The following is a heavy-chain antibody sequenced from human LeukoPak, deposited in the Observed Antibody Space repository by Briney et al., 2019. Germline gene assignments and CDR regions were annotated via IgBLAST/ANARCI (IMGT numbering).Heavy chain of an antibody. V-gene: IGHV4-59*01. CDR1: GGSISSYY. CDR2: IYYSGSI. D-gene: IGHD5-18*01. CDR3: ARGSWIQSSPAIYYFDY. Sequence: SETLSLTCTVSGGSISSYYWSWIRQPPGKGLEWIGYIYYSGSIKYNPSLKSRVTMSVDTSKNQFSLKLSSVTAADTAVYYCARGSWIQSSPAIYYFDYWGQGTLVTVSS. J-gene: IGHJ4*02.